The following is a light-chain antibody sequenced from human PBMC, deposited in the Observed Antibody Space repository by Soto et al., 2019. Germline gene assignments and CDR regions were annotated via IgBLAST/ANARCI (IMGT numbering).Light chain of an antibody. V-gene: IGLV1-51*02. Sequence: QAVVTQPPSVSAAPGQKVTISCSGSSSNIGNNYVSWYQQLPGTAHKLLIYENNKRPSGIPDRFSGSKSGTSATLGITGLQTGDEADYYCGTWDSSLSAYVFGTGTKLTVL. CDR1: SSNIGNNY. J-gene: IGLJ1*01. CDR2: ENN. CDR3: GTWDSSLSAYV.